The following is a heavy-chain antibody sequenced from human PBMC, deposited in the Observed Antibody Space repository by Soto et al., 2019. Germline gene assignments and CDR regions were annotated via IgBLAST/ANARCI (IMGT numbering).Heavy chain of an antibody. CDR1: CGSIRSYY. D-gene: IGHD5-18*01. V-gene: IGHV4-59*01. CDR3: ARVSYGSDY. J-gene: IGHJ4*02. Sequence: WETRSVTCSGSCGSIRSYYWSWIRQPPGKGLEWIGYIYYSGSTNYNPSLKSRVTISVDTSKKQFSLKLSSVTAEDTAVYYCARVSYGSDYWGQGPLVTVS. CDR2: IYYSGST.